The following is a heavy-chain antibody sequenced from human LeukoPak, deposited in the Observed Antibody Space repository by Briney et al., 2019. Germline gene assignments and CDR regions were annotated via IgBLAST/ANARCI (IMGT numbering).Heavy chain of an antibody. J-gene: IGHJ5*02. CDR1: GFTFSSYC. Sequence: GGSLRLSCSASGFTFSSYCMNWVRQAPGKGLEWVANIEQHGNEKYYMDSVKGRCTISRDNAKNSLYLEMNSLRAEDTAVYYCAGGDYYGSGSARRHWFDPWGQGTLVTVSS. D-gene: IGHD3-10*01. CDR3: AGGDYYGSGSARRHWFDP. V-gene: IGHV3-7*04. CDR2: IEQHGNEK.